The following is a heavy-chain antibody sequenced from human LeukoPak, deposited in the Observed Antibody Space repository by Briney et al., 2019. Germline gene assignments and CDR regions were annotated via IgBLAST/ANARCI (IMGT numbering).Heavy chain of an antibody. Sequence: PGRSLRLSCAASGFTFSSYAMHWVRQAPGKGLEWVAVISYDGSNKYYADSVKGRFTISRDNSKNTLYLQMNSLRAEDTAVYYCARSLYSYGYGPFDYWGQGTLVTASS. J-gene: IGHJ4*02. D-gene: IGHD5-18*01. CDR3: ARSLYSYGYGPFDY. CDR1: GFTFSSYA. V-gene: IGHV3-30-3*01. CDR2: ISYDGSNK.